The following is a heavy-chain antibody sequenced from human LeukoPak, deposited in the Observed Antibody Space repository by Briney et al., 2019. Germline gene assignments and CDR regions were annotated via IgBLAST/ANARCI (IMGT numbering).Heavy chain of an antibody. D-gene: IGHD5-18*01. Sequence: SETLSLTCTVSGGSISSYYWSWIRQPPGKGLEWIGHIYYSGSTNYDPSLKSRVTISVDTSKNQFSLKLSSVTAADTAVYYCARFPPPRIQLWPYYFDYWGQGTLVTVSS. CDR2: IYYSGST. CDR1: GGSISSYY. CDR3: ARFPPPRIQLWPYYFDY. J-gene: IGHJ4*02. V-gene: IGHV4-59*12.